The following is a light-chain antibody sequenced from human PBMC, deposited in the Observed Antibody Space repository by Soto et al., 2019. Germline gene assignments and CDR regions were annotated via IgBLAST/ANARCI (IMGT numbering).Light chain of an antibody. V-gene: IGKV1-39*01. Sequence: DIQMTQSPSSLSASVGDSVTITCRASQSIGNYLSWYQQKPGKAPNLLIYTASSLQSGVPSRFSGSGSGTYFTLTINSLQPEDFATYYCQQSHSTVAFGQGTRLEIK. CDR2: TAS. CDR1: QSIGNY. J-gene: IGKJ5*01. CDR3: QQSHSTVA.